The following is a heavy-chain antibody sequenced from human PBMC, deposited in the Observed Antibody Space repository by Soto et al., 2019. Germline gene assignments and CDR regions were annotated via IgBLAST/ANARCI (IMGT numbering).Heavy chain of an antibody. D-gene: IGHD3-10*01. CDR2: ISPYRGNT. CDR3: ARDLYASGSYFTNY. CDR1: GYTFSSIG. V-gene: IGHV1-18*01. J-gene: IGHJ4*02. Sequence: QVQLVQSGAEVKKPGASVKVSCKTSGYTFSSIGITWVRQAPGQGLEWMGWISPYRGNTYYAQRLQGRVTMSTDTSTSTAYMELRSLTSDDTAVYFCARDLYASGSYFTNYWGQGTLVTLAS.